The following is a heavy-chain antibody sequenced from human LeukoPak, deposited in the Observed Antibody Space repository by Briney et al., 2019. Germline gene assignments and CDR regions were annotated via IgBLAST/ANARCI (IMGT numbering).Heavy chain of an antibody. CDR3: ASIAADY. Sequence: GGSLRLSCAASGFIVRNNYMSWVRQAPGKGLEWVSVIYNGGDTYYTDSVKGRFTISRDNSKNTLYLQMNSLRAEDTAVYYCASIAADYWGQGTLVTVSS. J-gene: IGHJ4*02. CDR2: IYNGGDT. CDR1: GFIVRNNY. V-gene: IGHV3-66*01. D-gene: IGHD6-13*01.